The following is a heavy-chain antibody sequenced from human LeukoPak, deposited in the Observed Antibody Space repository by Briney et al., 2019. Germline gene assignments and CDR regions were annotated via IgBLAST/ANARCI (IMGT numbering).Heavy chain of an antibody. CDR2: IKQDGSEK. CDR1: GFTFSSYW. J-gene: IGHJ5*02. D-gene: IGHD1-1*01. Sequence: PGGSLRPSCAASGFTFSSYWMSWVRQAPGKGLEWVANIKQDGSEKYYVDSVKGRFTISRDNAKNSLYLQMNSLRAEDTAVYYCGVERQGPRFYNWFDPWGQGTLVTVSS. CDR3: GVERQGPRFYNWFDP. V-gene: IGHV3-7*01.